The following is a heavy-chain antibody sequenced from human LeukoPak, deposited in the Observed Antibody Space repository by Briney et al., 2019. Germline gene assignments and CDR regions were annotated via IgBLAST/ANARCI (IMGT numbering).Heavy chain of an antibody. CDR1: GYTFTNYY. CDR2: INPSGGST. CDR3: ARDLSSSGYYPEIDY. V-gene: IGHV1-46*01. Sequence: AASVKVSCKASGYTFTNYYMYWVRQAPGQGLEWVGAINPSGGSTSYAQKFQGRVTMTRDTSTSTVYMELSSLRSEDTAVYYCARDLSSSGYYPEIDYWGQGTLVTVSS. D-gene: IGHD3-22*01. J-gene: IGHJ4*02.